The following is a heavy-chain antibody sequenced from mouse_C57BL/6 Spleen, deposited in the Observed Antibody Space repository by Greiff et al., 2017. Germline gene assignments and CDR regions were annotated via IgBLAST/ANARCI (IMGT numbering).Heavy chain of an antibody. D-gene: IGHD1-1*01. CDR3: ALYYGSSYGY. Sequence: QVQLQQSGPELVKPGASVKISCKASGYAFSSSWMNWVKQRPGKGLEWIGRIYPGDGDTNYNGKFKGKATLTADKSSSTAYMQLSSLTSEDSAVYFCALYYGSSYGYWGQGTTLTVST. CDR1: GYAFSSSW. CDR2: IYPGDGDT. V-gene: IGHV1-82*01. J-gene: IGHJ2*01.